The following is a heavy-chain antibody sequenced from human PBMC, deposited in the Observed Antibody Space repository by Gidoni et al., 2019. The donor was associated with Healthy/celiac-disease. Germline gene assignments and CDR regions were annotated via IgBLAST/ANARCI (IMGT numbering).Heavy chain of an antibody. J-gene: IGHJ4*02. CDR1: GFTFSSYA. Sequence: QVQLVESGGGVVQPGRSLRLSCAASGFTFSSYAMHWVRQAPGKGLEWVAVISYDGSNKYYADSVKGRFTISRDNSKNTLYLQMNSLRAEDTAVYYCARDPVRAGFWSGYLDYWGQGTLVTVSS. V-gene: IGHV3-30-3*01. D-gene: IGHD3-3*01. CDR2: ISYDGSNK. CDR3: ARDPVRAGFWSGYLDY.